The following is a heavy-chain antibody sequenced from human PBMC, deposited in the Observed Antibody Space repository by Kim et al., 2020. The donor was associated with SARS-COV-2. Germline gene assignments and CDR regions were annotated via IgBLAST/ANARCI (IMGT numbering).Heavy chain of an antibody. J-gene: IGHJ6*02. V-gene: IGHV4-34*01. CDR3: AIGVIMIVPRSGYGMDV. D-gene: IGHD3-22*01. Sequence: SETLSLTCAVYGGSFSVYYWSWIRQPPWKGLEWIVEINHSGSTNYNPSLKSRVTISVDTSKNQFSLKLSSVTAADTAVYYCAIGVIMIVPRSGYGMDVWGQGTTVRVSS. CDR1: GGSFSVYY. CDR2: INHSGST.